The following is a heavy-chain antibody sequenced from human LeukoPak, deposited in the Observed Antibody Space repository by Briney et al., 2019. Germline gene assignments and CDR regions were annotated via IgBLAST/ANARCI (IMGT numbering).Heavy chain of an antibody. CDR1: GFTFDDYA. V-gene: IGHV3-9*01. J-gene: IGHJ4*02. CDR3: AKGPYYYGSGSYEYFDY. D-gene: IGHD3-10*01. Sequence: GGTLRLSCAASGFTFDDYAMHWVRQAPGKGLEWVSGISWNSGSIGYADSVKGRFTISRDNAKNSLYLQMNSLRAEDTALYYCAKGPYYYGSGSYEYFDYWGQGTLVTVSS. CDR2: ISWNSGSI.